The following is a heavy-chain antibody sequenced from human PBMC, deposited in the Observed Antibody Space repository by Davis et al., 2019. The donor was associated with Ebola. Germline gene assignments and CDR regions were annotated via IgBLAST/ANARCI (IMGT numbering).Heavy chain of an antibody. CDR2: INPSGGST. CDR1: GYTFTSYY. V-gene: IGHV1-46*01. Sequence: ASVKVSCKASGYTFTSYYMHWVRQAPGQGLEWMGIINPSGGSTSYAQKFQGRVTMTRDTSTSTVYMELSSLRSEDTAVYYCAREESSSSSYYYYGMDVWGQGTTVTVSS. CDR3: AREESSSSSYYYYGMDV. J-gene: IGHJ6*02. D-gene: IGHD6-6*01.